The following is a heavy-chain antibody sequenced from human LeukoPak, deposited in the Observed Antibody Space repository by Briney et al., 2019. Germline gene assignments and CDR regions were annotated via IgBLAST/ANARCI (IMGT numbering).Heavy chain of an antibody. CDR3: ARSDTYCSGGSCPPNTFDALDI. CDR2: IYYSGST. D-gene: IGHD2-15*01. V-gene: IGHV4-59*01. CDR1: GGSISSYY. Sequence: SETLSLTCTVSGGSISSYYWSWIRQPPGKGLEWIGYIYYSGSTNYNPSLKSRVTISIDTSKNQFSLRLSSVTAADTAVYYCARSDTYCSGGSCPPNTFDALDIWGQGTMVTVSS. J-gene: IGHJ3*02.